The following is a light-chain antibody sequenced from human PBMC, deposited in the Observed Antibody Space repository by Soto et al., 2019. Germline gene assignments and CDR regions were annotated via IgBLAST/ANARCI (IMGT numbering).Light chain of an antibody. V-gene: IGLV2-8*01. J-gene: IGLJ1*01. Sequence: SALTQPPSASWSPGQSVTISCTGTSSDVGGYNYVSWYQQHPGKAPKLMIYEVSKRPSGVPDRFSGSKSGNTASLSVSGLQAEDEADYYCSSYAGSNIYVFGTGTKATVL. CDR2: EVS. CDR1: SSDVGGYNY. CDR3: SSYAGSNIYV.